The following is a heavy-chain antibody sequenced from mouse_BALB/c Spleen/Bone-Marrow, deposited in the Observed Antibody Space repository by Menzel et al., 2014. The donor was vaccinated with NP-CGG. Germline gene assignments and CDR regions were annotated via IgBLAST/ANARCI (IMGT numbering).Heavy chain of an antibody. CDR3: TKGLPSAY. CDR2: IYPGSGST. CDR1: GYTFTSYW. J-gene: IGHJ3*01. Sequence: LQQSGSELVRPGASVKLSCKASGYTFTSYWMHWVKQRPGQGLERIGNIYPGSGSTNYDEKFKSKATLTVDTSSSTAYMQLSSLTSEDAAVYYCTKGLPSAYWGQGLWSLSLQ. D-gene: IGHD2-4*01. V-gene: IGHV1S22*01.